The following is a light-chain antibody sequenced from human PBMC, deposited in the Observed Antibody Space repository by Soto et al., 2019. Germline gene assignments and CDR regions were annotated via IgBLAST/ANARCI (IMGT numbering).Light chain of an antibody. J-gene: IGLJ1*01. CDR3: SSYTSSSSSTLYV. V-gene: IGLV2-14*01. Sequence: QSVLTQPASVSGSPGQSITISCTGTNSDVGGYNYVSWYQQHPGKAPKLMIYEVSNRPSGVSNRFSGSKSGNTASLTISGLQAEDEADYYCSSYTSSSSSTLYVFGTGTKLPVL. CDR2: EVS. CDR1: NSDVGGYNY.